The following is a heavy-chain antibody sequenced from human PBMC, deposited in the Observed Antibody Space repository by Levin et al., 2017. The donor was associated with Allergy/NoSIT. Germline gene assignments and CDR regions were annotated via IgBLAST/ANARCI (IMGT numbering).Heavy chain of an antibody. CDR2: ISSSSSTI. V-gene: IGHV3-48*01. J-gene: IGHJ5*02. CDR3: ARDLQYSGYESDPQFDP. Sequence: GESLKISCAASGFTFSSYSMNWVRQAPGKGLEWVSYISSSSSTIYYADSVKGRFTISRDNAKNSLYLQMNSLRAEDTAVYYCARDLQYSGYESDPQFDPWGQGTLVTVSS. CDR1: GFTFSSYS. D-gene: IGHD5-12*01.